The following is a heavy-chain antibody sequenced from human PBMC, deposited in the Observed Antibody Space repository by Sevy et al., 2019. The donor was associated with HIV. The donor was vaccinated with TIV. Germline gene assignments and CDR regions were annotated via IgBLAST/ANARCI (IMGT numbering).Heavy chain of an antibody. J-gene: IGHJ6*02. CDR2: IYYSGST. CDR3: ARAGIAARRRGVGSQRYSYYYYGMDV. Sequence: SETLSLTCTVSGGSISSSSYYWGWIRQPPGKGLEWIGSIYYSGSTYYNPSLKSRVTISVDTSKNQFSLKLSSVTAADPAVYYWARAGIAARRRGVGSQRYSYYYYGMDVWGQGTTVTVSS. D-gene: IGHD6-6*01. CDR1: GGSISSSSYY. V-gene: IGHV4-39*01.